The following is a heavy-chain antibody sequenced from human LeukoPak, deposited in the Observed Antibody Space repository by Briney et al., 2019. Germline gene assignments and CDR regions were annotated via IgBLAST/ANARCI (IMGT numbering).Heavy chain of an antibody. CDR1: GYTFTGYY. CDR3: GRDLSSESQPPVPRGY. D-gene: IGHD6-13*01. V-gene: IGHV1-2*02. J-gene: IGHJ4*02. Sequence: ASVKVSCKASGYTFTGYYMHWVRQAPGQGLEWMGWINPNSGGTNYAQKFQGRVTMTRDTSISTAYMELSRLRSDDTAVYYCGRDLSSESQPPVPRGYWGQGTLVTVSS. CDR2: INPNSGGT.